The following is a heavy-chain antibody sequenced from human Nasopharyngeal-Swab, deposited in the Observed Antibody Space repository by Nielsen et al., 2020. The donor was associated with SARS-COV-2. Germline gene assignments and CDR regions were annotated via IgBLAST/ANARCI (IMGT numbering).Heavy chain of an antibody. Sequence: SLKISCAASGFTFDDYAMHWVRQAPGKGLEWVSGIRWNSGSIGYADSVKGRFTISRDNAKNSLYLQMNSLRAEDTALYYCAKDLRDGFLDYWGQGTLVTVSS. CDR2: IRWNSGSI. D-gene: IGHD5-24*01. CDR3: AKDLRDGFLDY. J-gene: IGHJ4*02. CDR1: GFTFDDYA. V-gene: IGHV3-9*01.